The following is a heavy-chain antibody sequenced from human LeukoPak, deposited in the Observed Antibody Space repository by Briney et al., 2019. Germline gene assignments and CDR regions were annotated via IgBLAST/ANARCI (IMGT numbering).Heavy chain of an antibody. D-gene: IGHD1-26*01. V-gene: IGHV4-4*02. CDR3: TRESGAFSPFGF. CDR2: VHLSGAS. CDR1: GGSILTTNW. Sequence: SETLSLTCAVSGGSILTTNWWSWVRQPPGKGLEWIGEVHLSGASNYNPSLKSRVNMSIDKSKNQLSLELTSVTAADTAIYYCTRESGAFSPFGFWGQGTLATVSS. J-gene: IGHJ4*02.